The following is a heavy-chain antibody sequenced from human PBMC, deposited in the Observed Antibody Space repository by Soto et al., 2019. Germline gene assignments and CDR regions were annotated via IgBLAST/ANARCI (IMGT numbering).Heavy chain of an antibody. Sequence: PSQTLSLTCAISGDSVSSNSASWNWIRQSPSRGLEWLGRTYYRSKWYNDYAVSVKSRITINPDTSKNQFSLQLNSVTPEDTAVYYCAREYCSGGSCYPAGLDAFDIWGQGTMVTV. J-gene: IGHJ3*02. CDR3: AREYCSGGSCYPAGLDAFDI. CDR2: TYYRSKWYN. CDR1: GDSVSSNSAS. D-gene: IGHD2-15*01. V-gene: IGHV6-1*01.